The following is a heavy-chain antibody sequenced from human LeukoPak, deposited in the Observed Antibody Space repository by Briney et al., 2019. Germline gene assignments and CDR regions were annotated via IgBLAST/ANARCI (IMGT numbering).Heavy chain of an antibody. J-gene: IGHJ4*02. Sequence: PGGSLRLSCAASGFTFSSYAMHWVRQAPGKGLEWVAVISYDGSNKYYADSVKGRFTISRDNSKNTLYLQMNSLRAEDTAVYYCARATNYYDSSGYQLGGYWGQGTLVTVSS. CDR1: GFTFSSYA. CDR2: ISYDGSNK. CDR3: ARATNYYDSSGYQLGGY. D-gene: IGHD3-22*01. V-gene: IGHV3-30-3*01.